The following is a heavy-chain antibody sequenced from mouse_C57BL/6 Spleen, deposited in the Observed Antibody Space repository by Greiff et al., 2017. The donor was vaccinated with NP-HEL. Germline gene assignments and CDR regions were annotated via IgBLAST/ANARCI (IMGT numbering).Heavy chain of an antibody. D-gene: IGHD2-5*01. V-gene: IGHV1-82*01. CDR1: GYAFSSSW. CDR2: IYPGDGDT. CDR3: ASSYYSNYPFAY. Sequence: QVQLQQSGPELVKPGASVKISCKASGYAFSSSWMNWVKQRPGKGLEWIGRIYPGDGDTNYNGKFKGKATLTADKSSSTAYMQLSSLTSEDSAVYFCASSYYSNYPFAYWGQGTLVTVSA. J-gene: IGHJ3*01.